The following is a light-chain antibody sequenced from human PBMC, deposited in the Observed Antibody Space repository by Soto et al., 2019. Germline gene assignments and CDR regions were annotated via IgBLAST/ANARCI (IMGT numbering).Light chain of an antibody. CDR3: QQTYNTPPYT. V-gene: IGKV1-39*01. J-gene: IGKJ2*01. CDR1: QSISRY. Sequence: DIQITQSPSSLSASVGDRVTITCRASQSISRYLNWYQQKPGKAPKLLIYAASSLQSGVPSRFSGSGSTTDFTLTISSLQPEDFATYYCQQTYNTPPYTFGQGTKLEIK. CDR2: AAS.